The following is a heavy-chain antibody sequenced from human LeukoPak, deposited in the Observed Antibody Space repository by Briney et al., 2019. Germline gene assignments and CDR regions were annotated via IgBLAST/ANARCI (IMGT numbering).Heavy chain of an antibody. CDR1: GFTFSSYG. V-gene: IGHV3-33*01. J-gene: IGHJ5*02. Sequence: GGSLRLSCAASGFTFSSYGMHWVRQAPGKGLEWVAVIWYGGSNKYYADSVKGRFTISRDTSKNTLYLQMNRLRAEEAAYYYWARDRATVTMVRGAAQGASYNGFDPWGPGTLVTASS. CDR3: ARDRATVTMVRGAAQGASYNGFDP. CDR2: IWYGGSNK. D-gene: IGHD3-10*01.